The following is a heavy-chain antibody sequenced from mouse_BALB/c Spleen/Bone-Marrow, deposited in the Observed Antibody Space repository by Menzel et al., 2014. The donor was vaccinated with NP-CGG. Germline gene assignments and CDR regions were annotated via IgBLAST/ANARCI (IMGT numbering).Heavy chain of an antibody. J-gene: IGHJ4*01. Sequence: QVQLKESGAELTKPGASVTMSCKASGYTFTNYWIHWIKQRLGQGLEWIGYINPGTGYTDYNPNFKDKATLTADRSSITAYMQLSSLTSEDSSVYYCARETGTYVMDYWGQGTSVTVAS. D-gene: IGHD4-1*01. CDR2: INPGTGYT. CDR1: GYTFTNYW. V-gene: IGHV1-7*01. CDR3: ARETGTYVMDY.